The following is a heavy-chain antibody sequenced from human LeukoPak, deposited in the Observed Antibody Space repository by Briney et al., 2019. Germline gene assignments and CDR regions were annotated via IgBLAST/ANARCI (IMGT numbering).Heavy chain of an antibody. D-gene: IGHD2-2*01. Sequence: QPGRSLRLSCAASGFTFRSYDMHWVRQAPGKGLEWVAVIWYDGSNKYYGDSVEGRFTISRDNSKNTLFLQMNSLRAEDTAVYYCARTSSLGSNYYYYGMDVWGQGTTVTVSS. CDR1: GFTFRSYD. CDR3: ARTSSLGSNYYYYGMDV. V-gene: IGHV3-33*01. J-gene: IGHJ6*02. CDR2: IWYDGSNK.